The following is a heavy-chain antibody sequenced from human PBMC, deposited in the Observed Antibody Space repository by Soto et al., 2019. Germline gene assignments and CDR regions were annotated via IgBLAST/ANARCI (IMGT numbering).Heavy chain of an antibody. J-gene: IGHJ4*02. CDR2: INWNGGST. CDR1: GFTFDDYG. D-gene: IGHD3-10*01. Sequence: EVQLVESGGGVVRPGGSLRLSCAASGFTFDDYGMSWVRQAPGKGLEWVSGINWNGGSTGYADSVKGRFTISRDNAKNSLYLQMNSLRGEDTALYHCARGRIWFGELLSPYFDYWGQGTLVTVSS. V-gene: IGHV3-20*01. CDR3: ARGRIWFGELLSPYFDY.